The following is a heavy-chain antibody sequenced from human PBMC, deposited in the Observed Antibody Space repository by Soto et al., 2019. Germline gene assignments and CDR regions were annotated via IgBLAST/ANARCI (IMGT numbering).Heavy chain of an antibody. J-gene: IGHJ4*02. CDR3: ARDRGVPGQPNPFDY. V-gene: IGHV1-2*02. Sequence: ASVKVSCKASGYTFTDYYIHWVRQAPGQGLEWMGWIAPTSGGTSYAQKFHGRVTMTRDTSMTTAYMELYMLNSDDTAVYYWARDRGVPGQPNPFDYWGQGALVTVSS. CDR1: GYTFTDYY. CDR2: IAPTSGGT. D-gene: IGHD1-1*01.